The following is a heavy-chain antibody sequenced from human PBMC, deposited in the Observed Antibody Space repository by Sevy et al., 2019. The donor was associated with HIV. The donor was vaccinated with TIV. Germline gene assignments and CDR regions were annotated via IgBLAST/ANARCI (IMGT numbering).Heavy chain of an antibody. J-gene: IGHJ1*01. Sequence: GGFLRLSCAASGFTFSSYAMSWVRQAPGKGLEWISAISGSGGSTYYADSVKGRFTISRDNSKNTLYLQMNSLRAEDTAVSFCARNPASSAQIGYFQHWGQGTLVTVSS. V-gene: IGHV3-23*01. D-gene: IGHD3-22*01. CDR2: ISGSGGST. CDR1: GFTFSSYA. CDR3: ARNPASSAQIGYFQH.